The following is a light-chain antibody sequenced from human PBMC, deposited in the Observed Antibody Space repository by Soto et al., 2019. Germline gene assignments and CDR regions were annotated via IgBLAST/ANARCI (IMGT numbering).Light chain of an antibody. CDR2: EDK. Sequence: NFMLTQPHSMSESPGKTITISCTRSSGSIASHYVQLYQQRPGSAPTTVIYEDKRRPSGVPDRFSGSIDSSSNSASLTISGLEAEDEADYYCQSYNTSDHWVFGGGTKLTVL. J-gene: IGLJ3*02. CDR3: QSYNTSDHWV. V-gene: IGLV6-57*04. CDR1: SGSIASHY.